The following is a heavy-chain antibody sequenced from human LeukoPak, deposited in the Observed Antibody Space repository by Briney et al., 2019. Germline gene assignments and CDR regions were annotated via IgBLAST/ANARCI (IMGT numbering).Heavy chain of an antibody. CDR3: ARDYGRLYYYYYMDV. CDR2: ISSSGSTI. D-gene: IGHD4-17*01. V-gene: IGHV3-11*04. CDR1: GFTFSDYY. J-gene: IGHJ6*03. Sequence: GGSLRLSCAASGFTFSDYYMSWIRQAPGKGLEWVSYISSSGSTIYYADSVKGRFTISGDNAKNSLYLQMNSLRAEDTAVYYCARDYGRLYYYYYMDVWGKGTTVTVSS.